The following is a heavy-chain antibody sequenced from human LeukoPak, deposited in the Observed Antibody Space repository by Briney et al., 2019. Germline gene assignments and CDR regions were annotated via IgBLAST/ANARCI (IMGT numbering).Heavy chain of an antibody. J-gene: IGHJ3*02. Sequence: SETLSLTCTVSGDSISSGGYYWNWIRQHPGKGLEWIGYTYYTGNTYYNPSLQSRATISVDTSKNQFSLNLSSVTAADTAVYYCARVGVVIIRTRAFDIWGLGTMVTVSS. CDR3: ARVGVVIIRTRAFDI. D-gene: IGHD2-2*01. V-gene: IGHV4-31*03. CDR2: TYYTGNT. CDR1: GDSISSGGYY.